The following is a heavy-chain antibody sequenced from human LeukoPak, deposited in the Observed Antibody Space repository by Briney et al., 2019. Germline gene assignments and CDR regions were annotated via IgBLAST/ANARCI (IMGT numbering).Heavy chain of an antibody. CDR2: ISAYNGNT. D-gene: IGHD4-17*01. V-gene: IGHV1-18*01. J-gene: IGHJ4*02. CDR1: GYTFTSYG. Sequence: ASVKVSCKASGYTFTSYGISWVRQAPGQGLEWMGWISAYNGNTNYAQKLQGRVTMTTDTSTSTAYMELRSLRSDDTAVYYCARDGAPTRRGLRLHYFDYWGQGTLVTVSS. CDR3: ARDGAPTRRGLRLHYFDY.